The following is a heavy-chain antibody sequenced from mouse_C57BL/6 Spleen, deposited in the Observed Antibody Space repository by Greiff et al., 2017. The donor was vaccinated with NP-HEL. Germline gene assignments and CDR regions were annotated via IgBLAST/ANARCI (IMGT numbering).Heavy chain of an antibody. V-gene: IGHV1-26*01. CDR2: INPINGGT. CDR3: ARPYDYIFAY. Sequence: EVQLQQSGPELVKPGASVKISCKASGYTFTDYYMNWVKQSHGKSLEWIGDINPINGGTSYNQKFKGKATLTVDKSSSTAYMELRSLTSEDSAVYYCARPYDYIFAYWGQGTLVTVSA. J-gene: IGHJ3*01. D-gene: IGHD2-4*01. CDR1: GYTFTDYY.